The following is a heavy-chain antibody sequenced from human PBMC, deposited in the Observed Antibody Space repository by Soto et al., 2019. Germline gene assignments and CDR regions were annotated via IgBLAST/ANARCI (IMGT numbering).Heavy chain of an antibody. D-gene: IGHD3-22*01. CDR3: ARGDGDYYDGNGYLGRH. J-gene: IGHJ4*02. V-gene: IGHV3-74*01. CDR2: IKSDGSGT. CDR1: GFTFSSYW. Sequence: EVQLVESGGGLVQPGGSLRLSCAASGFTFSSYWMHWVRQAPGKGLVWVSRIKSDGSGTSYADSVKGRLTISRDNAKNTLYLQMNSLRAEDRAVYYCARGDGDYYDGNGYLGRHWGQGTLVTVSS.